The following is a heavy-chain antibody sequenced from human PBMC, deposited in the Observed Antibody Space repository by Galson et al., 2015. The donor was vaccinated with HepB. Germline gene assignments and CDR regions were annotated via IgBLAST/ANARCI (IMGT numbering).Heavy chain of an antibody. Sequence: SCAASGFAFSAFQMTWIRQAPGKGLEWVSFLSSSGSYTNYAESVKGRFTISRDNAKNSLFLQLNSLRAEDTAVYYCARGGASRKIDYWGQGTLVTVSS. CDR1: GFAFSAFQ. CDR2: LSSSGSYT. J-gene: IGHJ4*02. CDR3: ARGGASRKIDY. D-gene: IGHD2-2*01. V-gene: IGHV3-11*06.